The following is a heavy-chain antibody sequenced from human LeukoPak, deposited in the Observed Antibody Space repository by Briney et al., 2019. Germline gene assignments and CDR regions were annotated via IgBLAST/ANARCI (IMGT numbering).Heavy chain of an antibody. V-gene: IGHV3-74*01. Sequence: PGGSLRLSCAASGFTFSSYWMHWVSQAPGKRLVWVSRINSDGSSTNYADSVKGRFTISRDNAKNTLYLQMNSLRAEDTAVYYCARDQAYCSSTSCYRYFDYWGQGTLVTVSS. D-gene: IGHD2-2*01. J-gene: IGHJ4*02. CDR1: GFTFSSYW. CDR2: INSDGSST. CDR3: ARDQAYCSSTSCYRYFDY.